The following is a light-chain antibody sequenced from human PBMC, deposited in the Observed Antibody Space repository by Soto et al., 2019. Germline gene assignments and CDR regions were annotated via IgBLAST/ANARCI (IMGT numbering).Light chain of an antibody. J-gene: IGKJ1*01. CDR1: QSISGW. Sequence: IQMTQSPPSLSASVGDRVSITCRASQSISGWLAWYQQKPGKAPKLLISDASSLETGVPSRFSGSRSGTEFTLTINSLQPDDFATYYCQQYKSYWTFGQGTKVDIK. CDR2: DAS. CDR3: QQYKSYWT. V-gene: IGKV1-5*01.